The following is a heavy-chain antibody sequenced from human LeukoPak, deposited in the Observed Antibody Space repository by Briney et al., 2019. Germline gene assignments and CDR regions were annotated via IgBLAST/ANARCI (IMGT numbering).Heavy chain of an antibody. CDR1: GFTFSSYV. Sequence: PGGSLRLSCAASGFTFSSYVVSWVRQAPGKGLEWVSSITSSGGRTYYADSVKGRFTISRDNSKNTLYLQMNSLRAEDTAVYYCAKTAGYSSGWYDYWGQGTLVTVSS. V-gene: IGHV3-23*01. CDR2: ITSSGGRT. CDR3: AKTAGYSSGWYDY. J-gene: IGHJ4*02. D-gene: IGHD6-19*01.